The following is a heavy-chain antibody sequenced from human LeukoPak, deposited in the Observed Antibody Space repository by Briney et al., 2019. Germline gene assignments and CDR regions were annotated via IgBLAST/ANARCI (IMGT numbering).Heavy chain of an antibody. J-gene: IGHJ3*02. CDR1: GFTFSSYW. V-gene: IGHV3-30-3*01. Sequence: GGSLRLSCAASGFTFSSYWMNWARQAPGKGLEWVAVISYDGSNKYYADSVKGRFTISRDNSKNTLYLQMNSLRAEDTAVYYCARDGYGVGASFRPMLAFDIWGQGTMVTVSS. D-gene: IGHD1-26*01. CDR2: ISYDGSNK. CDR3: ARDGYGVGASFRPMLAFDI.